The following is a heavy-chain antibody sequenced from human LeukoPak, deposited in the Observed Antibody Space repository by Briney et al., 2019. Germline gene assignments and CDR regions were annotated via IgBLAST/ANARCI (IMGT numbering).Heavy chain of an antibody. Sequence: GGSLRLSCAASGFTFSDYWMSWMRQAPGKGLEWVANIKYDGDEEYYVDSVKGRFTISRDNAKNTLYLQMNSLRAEDTAVYYCAKVDSSGYEFDYWGQGTLVTVSS. J-gene: IGHJ4*02. CDR2: IKYDGDEE. V-gene: IGHV3-7*03. CDR3: AKVDSSGYEFDY. CDR1: GFTFSDYW. D-gene: IGHD3-22*01.